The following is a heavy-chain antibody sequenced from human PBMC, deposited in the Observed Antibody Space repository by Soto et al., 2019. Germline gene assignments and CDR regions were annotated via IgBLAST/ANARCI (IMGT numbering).Heavy chain of an antibody. D-gene: IGHD6-19*01. CDR1: GGSISSGGYY. CDR2: IYYSGST. CDR3: ARVTGTNWSGWSFDP. Sequence: SETLSLTCTVSGGSISSGGYYWSWIRQHPGKGLEWIGYIYYSGSTYYNPSLKSRVTISVDTSKNQFSLKLSSVTAADTAVYYCARVTGTNWSGWSFDPWGQGTLVTVSS. J-gene: IGHJ5*02. V-gene: IGHV4-31*03.